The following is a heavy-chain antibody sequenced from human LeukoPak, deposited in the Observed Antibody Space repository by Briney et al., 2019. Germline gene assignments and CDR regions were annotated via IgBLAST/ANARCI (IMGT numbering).Heavy chain of an antibody. CDR2: ISTSGGRT. Sequence: GGSLRLSCAASGFTFSSCAMSWVRQAPGKGLEWVSAISTSGGRTFYADSVKGRFTISRDNSKNTLYLQMNSLKAEDTAMYYCAKDPTDFDSSGQTYFDNWGQGTLVTVSS. CDR3: AKDPTDFDSSGQTYFDN. J-gene: IGHJ4*02. CDR1: GFTFSSCA. V-gene: IGHV3-23*01. D-gene: IGHD3-22*01.